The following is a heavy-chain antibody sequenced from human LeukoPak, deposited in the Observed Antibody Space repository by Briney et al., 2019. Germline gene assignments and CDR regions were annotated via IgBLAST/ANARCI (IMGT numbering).Heavy chain of an antibody. D-gene: IGHD6-13*01. V-gene: IGHV4-59*01. J-gene: IGHJ5*02. CDR1: GGSISGYY. CDR3: ARGCSAGTPHNWFDP. Sequence: KPSETLSLPCTVSGGSISGYYWSWIRQPPGKGLEWVGYIHYSGSTNYNPSLKSRVTISVDTSKNQFSLKLSSVTAADTAVYYCARGCSAGTPHNWFDPWGQGTLVTVSS. CDR2: IHYSGST.